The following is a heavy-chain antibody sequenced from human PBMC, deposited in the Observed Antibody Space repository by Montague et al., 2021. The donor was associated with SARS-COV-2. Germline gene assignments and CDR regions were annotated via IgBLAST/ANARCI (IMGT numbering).Heavy chain of an antibody. CDR1: RGSVNSYY. D-gene: IGHD3-9*01. V-gene: IGHV4-34*01. Sequence: SETLSLTCAVYRGSVNSYYWTWIRQAPGKGLEWVGEINHSGTTKYNPSLKSRVTMSMDASKRQFSLRLNSVSAADTAVYFCARGRPVQGSIRHFDSVSSGVLELWAPGSFVIVSS. CDR2: INHSGTT. CDR3: ARGRPVQGSIRHFDSVSSGVLEL. J-gene: IGHJ4*03.